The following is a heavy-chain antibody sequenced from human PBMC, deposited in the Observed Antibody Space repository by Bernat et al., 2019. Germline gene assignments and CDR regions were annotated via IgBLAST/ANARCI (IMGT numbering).Heavy chain of an antibody. D-gene: IGHD3-3*01. J-gene: IGHJ4*02. CDR1: AFIFTDAW. CDR2: IKSKTDGGTT. Sequence: EVQLVESGGDLVKPGESLRLSCATSAFIFTDAWMNWVRQAPGKGLEWVGRIKSKTDGGTTEYAAPVKGRFTISRDDSKNTVYLQMNGLKIEDTAIYYCNTDRITTFGRFWGQGTLVTVSS. CDR3: NTDRITTFGRF. V-gene: IGHV3-15*07.